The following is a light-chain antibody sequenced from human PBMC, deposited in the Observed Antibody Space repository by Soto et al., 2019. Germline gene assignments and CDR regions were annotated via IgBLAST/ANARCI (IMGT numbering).Light chain of an antibody. CDR1: QSIDSNY. J-gene: IGKJ5*01. Sequence: EIVLTQSPGTLSLSPGERATLSCRASQSIDSNYLSWYQQKPGQAPRLIISGASTRATGTPDRFSGSGSGTDFTLTISRLEPEDFAVYYCQQYGSSPPITFGQGTRLEIK. V-gene: IGKV3-20*01. CDR3: QQYGSSPPIT. CDR2: GAS.